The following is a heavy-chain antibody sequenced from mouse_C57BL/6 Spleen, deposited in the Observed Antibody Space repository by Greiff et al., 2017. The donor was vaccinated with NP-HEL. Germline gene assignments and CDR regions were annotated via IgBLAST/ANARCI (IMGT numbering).Heavy chain of an antibody. CDR3: ARESPRRGNYFDY. V-gene: IGHV1-76*01. J-gene: IGHJ2*01. CDR1: GYTFTDYY. CDR2: IYPGSGNT. Sequence: QVQLQQSGAELVRPGASVKLSCKASGYTFTDYYINWVKQRPGQGLEWIARIYPGSGNTYYNEKFKGKATLTAEKSSSTAYMQLSSLTSEDSAVYFCARESPRRGNYFDYWGKGTTLTVSS. D-gene: IGHD1-3*01.